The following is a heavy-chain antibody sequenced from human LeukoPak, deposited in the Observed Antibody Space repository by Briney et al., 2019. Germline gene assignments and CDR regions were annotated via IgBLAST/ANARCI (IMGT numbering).Heavy chain of an antibody. CDR1: GGSFSGYY. J-gene: IGHJ5*02. Sequence: PSETLSLTCAVYGGSFSGYYWSWIRQPPGKGLEWIGEINHSGSTNYNPSLKSRVTISVDTSKNQFSLKLSSVTAADTAVYYCAREPADDYVWGSYRSWWFDPWGQGTLVTVSS. V-gene: IGHV4-34*01. D-gene: IGHD3-16*02. CDR2: INHSGST. CDR3: AREPADDYVWGSYRSWWFDP.